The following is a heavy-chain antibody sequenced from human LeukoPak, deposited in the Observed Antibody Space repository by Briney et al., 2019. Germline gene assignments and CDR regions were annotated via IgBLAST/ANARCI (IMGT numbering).Heavy chain of an antibody. D-gene: IGHD2-15*01. J-gene: IGHJ4*02. CDR1: GLTFGSFS. Sequence: GGSLRLSCGASGLTFGSFSIPWVRQAPGKGLEWVSSISRSGTYIYYADSVKGRFTISRDNPKNSLYLQMNSLRAEDTAVYYCARDPGRSGGSCYSDYWGQGTLVTVSS. V-gene: IGHV3-21*01. CDR2: ISRSGTYI. CDR3: ARDPGRSGGSCYSDY.